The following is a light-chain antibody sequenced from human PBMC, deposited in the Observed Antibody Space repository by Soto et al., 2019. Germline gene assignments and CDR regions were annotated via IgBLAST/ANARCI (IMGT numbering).Light chain of an antibody. Sequence: EVVLTQSPDTLSLSVGERASLSCRASQSIISNFLAWYQQKPGQAPRLLTYSASTRATGVPDRFSGSGSGTHFTLTITRLEPEDFAVYYCQQYGTSPITFGQGTRLEIK. CDR2: SAS. V-gene: IGKV3-20*01. CDR3: QQYGTSPIT. CDR1: QSIISNF. J-gene: IGKJ5*01.